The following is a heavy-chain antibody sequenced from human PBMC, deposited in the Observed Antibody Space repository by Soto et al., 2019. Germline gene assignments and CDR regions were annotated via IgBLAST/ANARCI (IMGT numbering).Heavy chain of an antibody. J-gene: IGHJ6*02. CDR3: LTQGFGPLHGLVDV. V-gene: IGHV4-59*08. D-gene: IGHD3-10*01. Sequence: SETLSLTCTVSGGSISSYYCSWIRQPPGKGLEWIGYISYSGSTSYNPSLKSRLIISVDTSQNQVSLKLASVTAADTAVYYCLTQGFGPLHGLVDVWGQGTTVTVSS. CDR2: ISYSGST. CDR1: GGSISSYY.